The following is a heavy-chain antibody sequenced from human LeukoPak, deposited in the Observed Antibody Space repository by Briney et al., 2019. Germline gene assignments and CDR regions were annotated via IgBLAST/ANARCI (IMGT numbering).Heavy chain of an antibody. J-gene: IGHJ6*02. CDR3: VRGRGYSFFYGMDV. CDR2: IKQDGSEK. D-gene: IGHD5-18*01. V-gene: IGHV3-7*01. Sequence: GGSLRLSCAASGFTFSSYWMSWVRQAPGKGLEWVANIKQDGSEKYYVDSVKGRFTISRDSAKNSLYLQMNSLRAEDTAVYYCVRGRGYSFFYGMDVWGQGTTVTVSS. CDR1: GFTFSSYW.